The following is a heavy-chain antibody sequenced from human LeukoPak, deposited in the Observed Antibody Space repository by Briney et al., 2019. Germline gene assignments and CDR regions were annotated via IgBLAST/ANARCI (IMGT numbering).Heavy chain of an antibody. D-gene: IGHD3-22*01. CDR3: ARLRLTYYYDSSYFDY. CDR2: ISSSSSTI. V-gene: IGHV3-48*02. J-gene: IGHJ4*02. CDR1: GFTFSSYS. Sequence: GGSLRLSCAASGFTFSSYSMNWVRQAPGKGLEWVSYISSSSSTIYYADSVKGRFTISRDNAKNSLYLQMNSLRDEDTAVYYCARLRLTYYYDSSYFDYWGQGTLVTVSS.